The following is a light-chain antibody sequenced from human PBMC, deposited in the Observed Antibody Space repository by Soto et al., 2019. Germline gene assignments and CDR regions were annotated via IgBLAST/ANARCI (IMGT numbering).Light chain of an antibody. CDR2: AAS. J-gene: IGKJ4*01. V-gene: IGKV1-9*01. Sequence: IQVTQSPSSLPASVGDRVTITCRASQDISSYLAWYQQKPGKAPTLLIYAASTLQSGVPSRFSGSGFGTDFTLTISSLQAEDFASYYCQQLRSYPSTFGGGTKV. CDR3: QQLRSYPST. CDR1: QDISSY.